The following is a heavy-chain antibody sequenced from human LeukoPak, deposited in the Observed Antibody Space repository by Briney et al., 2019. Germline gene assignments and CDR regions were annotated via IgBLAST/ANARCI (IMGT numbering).Heavy chain of an antibody. Sequence: SETLSLTCTVSGYSISSGYYWGWIRQPPGKGLEWIGSIYHSGSTYYNPSLKSRVTISVDTSKNQFSLKLSSVTAADTAVYYCATTPRYFDYWGQGTLVTVSS. D-gene: IGHD4-23*01. CDR2: IYHSGST. CDR3: ATTPRYFDY. CDR1: GYSISSGYY. V-gene: IGHV4-38-2*02. J-gene: IGHJ4*02.